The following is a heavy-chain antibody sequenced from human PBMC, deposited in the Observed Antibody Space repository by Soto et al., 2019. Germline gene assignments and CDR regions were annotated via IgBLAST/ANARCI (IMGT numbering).Heavy chain of an antibody. J-gene: IGHJ5*02. CDR2: IIPILGIA. CDR3: ARVRFLEWLFGNWFDP. CDR1: GGTFSSYT. Sequence: SVKVSCKASGGTFSSYTISWVRQAPGQGLEWMGRIIPILGIANYAQKFQGRVTITADKSTSTAYMELSSLRSDDTAVYYCARVRFLEWLFGNWFDPWGQGTLVTVSS. V-gene: IGHV1-69*02. D-gene: IGHD3-3*01.